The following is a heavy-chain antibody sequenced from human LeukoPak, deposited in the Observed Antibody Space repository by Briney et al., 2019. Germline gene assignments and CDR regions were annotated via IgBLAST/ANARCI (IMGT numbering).Heavy chain of an antibody. J-gene: IGHJ6*02. Sequence: GGSLRLSCAASGLTFSSYWMHWVRQAPGKGLVWVSRINSDGSSTSYADSVKGRFTISRDNAKNTLYLQMNSLRAEDTAVYYCARALGSSYYYYGMDVWGQGTTVTVSS. D-gene: IGHD6-6*01. CDR1: GLTFSSYW. V-gene: IGHV3-74*01. CDR3: ARALGSSYYYYGMDV. CDR2: INSDGSST.